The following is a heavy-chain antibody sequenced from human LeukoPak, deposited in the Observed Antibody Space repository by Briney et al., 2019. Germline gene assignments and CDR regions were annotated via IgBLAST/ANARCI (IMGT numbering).Heavy chain of an antibody. V-gene: IGHV3-9*01. D-gene: IGHD7-27*01. Sequence: GGSLRLSCAASGFTFDDYAMHWVRQAPGKGLEWVSGISWNSDRIRYADSVKGRFTISRDNAKNSLYLQMNSLRTVDTALYYCAKAITGDLYYYGMDVWGQGTTVTVSS. CDR1: GFTFDDYA. CDR2: ISWNSDRI. CDR3: AKAITGDLYYYGMDV. J-gene: IGHJ6*02.